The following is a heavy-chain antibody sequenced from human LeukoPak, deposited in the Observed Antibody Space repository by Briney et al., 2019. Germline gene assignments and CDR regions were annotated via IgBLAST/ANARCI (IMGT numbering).Heavy chain of an antibody. D-gene: IGHD5-18*01. Sequence: GGSLRLSCVASGFTFSSYWMTWVRQAPGKGLEWVSAISGSGGSTYYADSVKGRFTISRDNSKNTLYLQMNSLRAEDTAVYYCAIGGGYSYGQPFDYWGQGTLVTVSS. CDR2: ISGSGGST. V-gene: IGHV3-23*01. J-gene: IGHJ4*02. CDR1: GFTFSSYW. CDR3: AIGGGYSYGQPFDY.